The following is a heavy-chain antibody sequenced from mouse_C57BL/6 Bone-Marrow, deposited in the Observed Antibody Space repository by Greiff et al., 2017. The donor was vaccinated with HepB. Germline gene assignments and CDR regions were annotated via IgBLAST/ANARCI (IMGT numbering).Heavy chain of an antibody. D-gene: IGHD1-1*01. Sequence: EVMLVESGGGLVKPGGSLKLSCAASGFTFSSYAMSWVRQTPGKRLEWVATISDGGSYTYYPDNVKGRFTISRDNAKNNLYLQMSHLKSEDTAMYYCARAPYGSSEAWFAYWGQGTLVTVSA. V-gene: IGHV5-4*03. J-gene: IGHJ3*01. CDR2: ISDGGSYT. CDR1: GFTFSSYA. CDR3: ARAPYGSSEAWFAY.